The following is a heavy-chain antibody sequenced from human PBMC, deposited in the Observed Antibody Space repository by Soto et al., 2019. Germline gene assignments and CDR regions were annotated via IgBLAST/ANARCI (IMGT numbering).Heavy chain of an antibody. CDR1: GFTFSSYA. CDR2: ISGSGGST. Sequence: EVQLWASGGGLVQPGGSLRLSCAASGFTFSSYAMSWVRQAPGKGLEWVSAISGSGGSTYYADSVKGRFTISRDNPKNTLYRQRNSLRAEDTAVYYCAKNGVRYSSSSRGGDYWGQGTLVTVSS. V-gene: IGHV3-23*01. J-gene: IGHJ4*02. D-gene: IGHD6-6*01. CDR3: AKNGVRYSSSSRGGDY.